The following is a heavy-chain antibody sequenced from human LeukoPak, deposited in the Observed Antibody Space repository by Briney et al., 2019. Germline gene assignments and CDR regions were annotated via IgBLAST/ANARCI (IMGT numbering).Heavy chain of an antibody. J-gene: IGHJ6*04. V-gene: IGHV3-48*03. CDR2: ISSSGSTI. D-gene: IGHD6-13*01. Sequence: PGGSLRLSCAASGFTFSSYEMNWVRQAPGKGLEWVSYISSSGSTIYYADSVKGRFTISRDNAKNSLYLQMNSLRAEDTAVYYCAGNLSAAGTWYYYYYGMDVWGKGTTVTVSS. CDR1: GFTFSSYE. CDR3: AGNLSAAGTWYYYYYGMDV.